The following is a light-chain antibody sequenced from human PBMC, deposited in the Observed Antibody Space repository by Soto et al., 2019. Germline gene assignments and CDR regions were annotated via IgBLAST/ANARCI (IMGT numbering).Light chain of an antibody. Sequence: MNQSPSTLSASVGDRVTVTCRASQSISSWLAWYQQKPGKAPKLLIYDASSLESGVPSRFSGSGSGTEFTLTISSLQPDDFATYYCQQYNSYSPTFGGGTKVDI. CDR3: QQYNSYSPT. CDR2: DAS. CDR1: QSISSW. J-gene: IGKJ4*01. V-gene: IGKV1-5*01.